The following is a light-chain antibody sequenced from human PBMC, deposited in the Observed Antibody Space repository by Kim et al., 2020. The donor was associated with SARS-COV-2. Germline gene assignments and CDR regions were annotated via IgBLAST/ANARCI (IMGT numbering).Light chain of an antibody. CDR3: SSYTSSSTLV. J-gene: IGLJ1*01. CDR1: SSDVGDYNY. CDR2: DVS. V-gene: IGLV2-14*03. Sequence: GQSITISCTGTSSDVGDYNYVSWYQQHPGKAPKLMIYDVSYRPSGVSNRFSGSKSGNTASLTISGLQAEDEADYYCSSYTSSSTLVFGTGTKVTVL.